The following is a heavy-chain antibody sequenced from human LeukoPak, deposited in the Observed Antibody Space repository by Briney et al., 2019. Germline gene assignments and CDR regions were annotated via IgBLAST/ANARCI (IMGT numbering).Heavy chain of an antibody. CDR1: GGSSSSGDYF. V-gene: IGHV4-30-4*08. CDR3: ARHCKWGLLEYFDY. D-gene: IGHD1-26*01. CDR2: IYYSGST. J-gene: IGHJ4*02. Sequence: SQTLSLTCTVSGGSSSSGDYFWNWIRQTPGKGLEWIGYIYYSGSTYYNPSLRSRVSISVDTSKNQFSLKLTSVTAADTAVYYCARHCKWGLLEYFDYWGQGTLVNVSP.